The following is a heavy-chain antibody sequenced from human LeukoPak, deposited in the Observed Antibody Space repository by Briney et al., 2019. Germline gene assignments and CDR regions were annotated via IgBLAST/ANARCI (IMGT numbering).Heavy chain of an antibody. D-gene: IGHD2-2*01. CDR3: ARGGYCSSTSCYGWFDP. V-gene: IGHV1-46*01. J-gene: IGHJ5*02. CDR2: INPSGGST. CDR1: GYTFTSYY. Sequence: ASVKVSCKASGYTFTSYYMHWVRQAPGQGLEWMGIINPSGGSTSYAQKFQGRVTMTRDTSTSTVYMELSSLRSVDTAVYYCARGGYCSSTSCYGWFDPWGQGTLVTVSS.